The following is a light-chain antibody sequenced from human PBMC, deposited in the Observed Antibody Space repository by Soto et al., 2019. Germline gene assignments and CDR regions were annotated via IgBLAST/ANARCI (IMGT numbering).Light chain of an antibody. J-gene: IGKJ1*01. CDR2: DTS. V-gene: IGKV3-11*01. CDR1: QSVSSY. Sequence: EMVLTQSPATLSLSPGERATLSCRASQSVSSYLAWYQQKPGQAPRLLISDTSNRATGIPARFSGSGSGTDFTLTISSLEPEDFAVYYCQQRSNWPRTFGQGTKVEIK. CDR3: QQRSNWPRT.